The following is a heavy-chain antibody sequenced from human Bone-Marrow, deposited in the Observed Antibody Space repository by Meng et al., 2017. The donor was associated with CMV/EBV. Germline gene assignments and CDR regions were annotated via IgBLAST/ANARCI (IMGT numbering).Heavy chain of an antibody. D-gene: IGHD2/OR15-2a*01. Sequence: ASVKVSCKASGYTFTSYYMHCVRQAPGQGLEWMGIVNPSGGTTSYAQKFQGRVTMTRDTSISTAYMELSRLRSDDTAVYYCAREIRGKGSTLDVWGQGTTVTVSS. J-gene: IGHJ6*02. CDR3: AREIRGKGSTLDV. V-gene: IGHV1-46*01. CDR1: GYTFTSYY. CDR2: VNPSGGTT.